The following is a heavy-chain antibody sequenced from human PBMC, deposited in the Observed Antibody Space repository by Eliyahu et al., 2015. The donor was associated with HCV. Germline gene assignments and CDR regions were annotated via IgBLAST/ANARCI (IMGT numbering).Heavy chain of an antibody. CDR2: IHMSGRT. J-gene: IGHJ4*02. Sequence: EVQVVESGGGLVQPGGSLRLSCVAXTLXXXYNHMTWVXRAPGKGLEWVSVIHMSGRTSYADSVKGRFTISRDDSKNXVYLQMNSLRAEDTAVYYCAKLVPRPHYYETYGPFDSWGQGTQVSVSP. D-gene: IGHD3-16*01. CDR1: TLXXXYNH. CDR3: AKLVPRPHYYETYGPFDS. V-gene: IGHV3-53*01.